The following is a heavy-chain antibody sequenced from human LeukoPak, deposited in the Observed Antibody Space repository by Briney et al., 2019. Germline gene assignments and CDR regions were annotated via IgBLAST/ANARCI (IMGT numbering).Heavy chain of an antibody. V-gene: IGHV4-4*02. Sequence: SETLSLTCAVSGGSISSSNWWSWVRQPPGKGLEWIGEIYHSGSTNYNPSLKSRVTISVDTSKNRFSLKLSSVTAADTAVYYCARDNGYCSGGSCYSTWYFDLWGRGTLVTVSS. CDR3: ARDNGYCSGGSCYSTWYFDL. CDR1: GGSISSSNW. D-gene: IGHD2-15*01. CDR2: IYHSGST. J-gene: IGHJ2*01.